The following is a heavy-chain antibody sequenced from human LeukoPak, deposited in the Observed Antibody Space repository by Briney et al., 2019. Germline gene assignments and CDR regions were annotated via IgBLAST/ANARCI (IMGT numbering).Heavy chain of an antibody. D-gene: IGHD6-25*01. CDR2: ISGSGGST. CDR3: VRERSGYDY. CDR1: GFTFSSYA. J-gene: IGHJ4*02. Sequence: PGGSLRLSCAASGFTFSSYAMSWVRQAPGKGLEWVSGISGSGGSTYYADSVKGRFTISRDNSKNTLYLQMNSLRVEDTAVYYCVRERSGYDYWGQGTLVTVSS. V-gene: IGHV3-23*01.